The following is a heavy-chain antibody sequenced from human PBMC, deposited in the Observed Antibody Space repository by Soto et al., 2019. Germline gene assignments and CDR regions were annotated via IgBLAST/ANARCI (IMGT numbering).Heavy chain of an antibody. D-gene: IGHD2-8*01. CDR2: ISYDGSNK. J-gene: IGHJ5*02. V-gene: IGHV3-30*18. CDR3: AKEGGCTNGVCARWFDP. CDR1: GFTFSSYG. Sequence: QVQLVESGGGVVQPGRSLRLSCAASGFTFSSYGMHWVRQAPGKGLEWVAVISYDGSNKYYADSVKGRFTISRDNSKNTLYLQMNSLRAEDTAVYYCAKEGGCTNGVCARWFDPWGQGTLVTVSS.